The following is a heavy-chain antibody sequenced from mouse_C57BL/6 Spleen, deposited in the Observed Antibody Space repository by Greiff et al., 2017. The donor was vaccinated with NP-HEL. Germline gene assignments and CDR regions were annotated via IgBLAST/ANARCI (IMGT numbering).Heavy chain of an antibody. CDR3: VRDGNPYYYGSSYVWFAY. V-gene: IGHV10-3*01. D-gene: IGHD1-1*01. CDR2: IRSKSSNYAT. CDR1: GFTFNTYA. J-gene: IGHJ3*01. Sequence: EVKLVESGGGLVQPKGSLKLSCAASGFTFNTYAMHWVRQAPGKGLEWVARIRSKSSNYATYYADSVKDRFTISRDDSQSMLYLQMNNLKTEDTAMYDCVRDGNPYYYGSSYVWFAYWGQGTLVTVSA.